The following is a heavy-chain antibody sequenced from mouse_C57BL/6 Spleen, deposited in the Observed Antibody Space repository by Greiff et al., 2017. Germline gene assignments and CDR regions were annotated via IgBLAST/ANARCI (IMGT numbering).Heavy chain of an antibody. Sequence: EVKLMESGPELVKPGASVKMSCKASGYTFTDYNMHWVKQSHGKSLEWIGYINPNNGGTSYNQKFKGKATLTVNKSSSTAYMELRSLTSEDSAVYYCARRGDYYDYGGYYAMDYWGQGTSVTVSS. V-gene: IGHV1-22*01. CDR2: INPNNGGT. J-gene: IGHJ4*01. CDR1: GYTFTDYN. CDR3: ARRGDYYDYGGYYAMDY. D-gene: IGHD2-4*01.